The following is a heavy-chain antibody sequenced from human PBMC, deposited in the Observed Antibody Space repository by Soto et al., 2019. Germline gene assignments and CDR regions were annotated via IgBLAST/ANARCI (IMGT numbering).Heavy chain of an antibody. CDR2: IYHSGST. CDR3: ARGPPNTY. J-gene: IGHJ4*02. V-gene: IGHV4-30-2*01. Sequence: SETLSLTCAVSGGSISSGGYSWRWIRQPPGKGLEWIGYIYHSGSTYYNPSLKSRVTISVDRSKNQFSLKLSSVTAADTAVYYCARGPPNTYWGQGTLVTVSS. CDR1: GGSISSGGYS. D-gene: IGHD2-8*01.